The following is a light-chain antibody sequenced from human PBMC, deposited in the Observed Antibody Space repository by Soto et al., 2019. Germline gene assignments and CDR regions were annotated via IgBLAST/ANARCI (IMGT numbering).Light chain of an antibody. CDR1: SSDVGDYNY. Sequence: QSVLIQPASVSGSPGQSITVSCTGTSSDVGDYNYVSWYQQHPGKAPKVVIFDVSNRPSGVSNRFSGSKSGNTASLTISGLQAEDEADYYCTSYTSTSTHVVFGGGTKLTVL. V-gene: IGLV2-14*01. CDR3: TSYTSTSTHVV. J-gene: IGLJ2*01. CDR2: DVS.